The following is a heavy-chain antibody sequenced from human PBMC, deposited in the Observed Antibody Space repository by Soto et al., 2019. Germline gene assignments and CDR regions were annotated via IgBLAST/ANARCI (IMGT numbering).Heavy chain of an antibody. CDR1: GFSVITNY. CDR3: ARDFTS. V-gene: IGHV3-53*02. CDR2: IHSGGNT. J-gene: IGHJ4*02. Sequence: EVQLVETGGGLVQPGGSLRLSCAASGFSVITNYMSWVRQAPGKGLEWVSIIHSGGNTYFAESVKVRFTISRDSSKNTLYLQMNIPRREDTAMYFCARDFTSWGQGTLVTVSS.